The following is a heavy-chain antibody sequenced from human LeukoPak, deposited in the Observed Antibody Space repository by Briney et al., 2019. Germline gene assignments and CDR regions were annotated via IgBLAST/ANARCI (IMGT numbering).Heavy chain of an antibody. CDR2: IYTTGST. CDR3: ARAQLRRTTVDLDY. D-gene: IGHD4-23*01. Sequence: PSETLSLTCTVSGGSISSGSYYWSWIRQPAGKGLEWIGRIYTTGSTNYNPSLKSRVTISVDTSKNQFSLKLNSVTAADTALYYCARAQLRRTTVDLDYWGQGNVVTVS. V-gene: IGHV4-61*02. J-gene: IGHJ4*02. CDR1: GGSISSGSYY.